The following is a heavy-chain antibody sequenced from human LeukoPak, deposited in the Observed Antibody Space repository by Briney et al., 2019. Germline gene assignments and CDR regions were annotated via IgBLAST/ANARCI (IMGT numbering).Heavy chain of an antibody. D-gene: IGHD1-26*01. CDR1: GFTFSSYS. V-gene: IGHV3-21*05. CDR3: ARGGGSYGSRSFDY. Sequence: GGSLRLSCAASGFTFSSYSMNWVRQAPGKGLEWVSYISSSSYIYYADSVKGRFTISRDNAKNSLYLQMNSLRAEDTAVYYCARGGGSYGSRSFDYWGQGTLVTVSS. CDR2: ISSSSYI. J-gene: IGHJ4*02.